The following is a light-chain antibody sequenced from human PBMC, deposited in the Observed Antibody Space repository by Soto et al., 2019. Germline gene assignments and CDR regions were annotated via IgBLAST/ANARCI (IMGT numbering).Light chain of an antibody. Sequence: ESVFPQSPVTLSLSPLERATLSCRDSQSVSSSYLAWYQQKPGQAPRLLIYGASNRATGIPDRFSGSGSGTDFTLTISRLEPEDFAVYYCQQYGSSGTFGQGTKVDIK. V-gene: IGKV3-20*01. CDR1: QSVSSSY. CDR3: QQYGSSGT. CDR2: GAS. J-gene: IGKJ1*01.